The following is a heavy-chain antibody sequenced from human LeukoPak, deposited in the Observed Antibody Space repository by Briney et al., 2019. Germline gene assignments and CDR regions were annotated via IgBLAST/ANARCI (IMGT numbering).Heavy chain of an antibody. CDR3: ARDKERYSSGWYYFDY. CDR2: IWYDGSNK. J-gene: IGHJ4*02. CDR1: GFTFSNYG. Sequence: GGSLRLSCTASGFTFSNYGMHWVRQAPGKGLEWVAIIWYDGSNKYYADSVKGRFTISRDNSKNTLYLQMNSLRAEDTAVYYCARDKERYSSGWYYFDYWGQGTLVTVSS. V-gene: IGHV3-33*01. D-gene: IGHD6-19*01.